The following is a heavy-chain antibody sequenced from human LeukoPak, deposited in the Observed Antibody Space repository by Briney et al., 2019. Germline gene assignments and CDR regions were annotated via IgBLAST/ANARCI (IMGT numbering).Heavy chain of an antibody. CDR3: ARDDYGSGSYCDY. CDR2: FDPEDGET. CDR1: GYTLTELS. D-gene: IGHD3-10*01. Sequence: ASVKVSCKVSGYTLTELSMHWVRQAPGKGLEWMGGFDPEDGETIYAQKFQGRVTMTTDTSTSTAYMELRSLRSDDTAVYYCARDDYGSGSYCDYWGQGTLVTVSS. V-gene: IGHV1-24*01. J-gene: IGHJ4*02.